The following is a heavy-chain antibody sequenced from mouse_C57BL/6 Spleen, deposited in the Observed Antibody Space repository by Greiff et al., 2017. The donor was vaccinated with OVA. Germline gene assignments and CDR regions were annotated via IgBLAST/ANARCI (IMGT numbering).Heavy chain of an antibody. D-gene: IGHD2-1*01. CDR3: ATGNTPYAMDY. CDR2: INPNNGGT. Sequence: EVKLMESGPELVKPGASVKMSCKASGYTFTDYNMHWVKQSPGKSLEWIGYINPNNGGTSYNQKFKGKATLTVNNSSSTAYMELSSLPSEASAVKCCATGNTPYAMDYWGQGTSVTVSS. V-gene: IGHV1-22*01. CDR1: GYTFTDYN. J-gene: IGHJ4*01.